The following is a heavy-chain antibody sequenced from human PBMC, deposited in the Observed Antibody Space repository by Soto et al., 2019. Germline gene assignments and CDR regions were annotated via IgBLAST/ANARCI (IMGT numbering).Heavy chain of an antibody. CDR1: GSSISSYY. V-gene: IGHV4-59*08. J-gene: IGHJ4*02. CDR3: ARLDGYNGFDY. D-gene: IGHD5-12*01. CDR2: VYYSGST. Sequence: PSETLSLTCTVSGSSISSYYWTWIRQPPGKGLEWIGYVYYSGSTNYNPSLKSRVTISVDTSKSQFSLRLSSVTAADTAVYFCARLDGYNGFDYWRQGTLVTVSS.